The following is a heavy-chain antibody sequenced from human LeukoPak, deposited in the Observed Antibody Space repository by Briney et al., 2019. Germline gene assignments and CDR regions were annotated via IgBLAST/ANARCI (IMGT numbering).Heavy chain of an antibody. CDR3: AKDRAGGSVSFFDY. CDR1: GFTFDDYA. CDR2: ISWNSGSI. Sequence: GGSLRLSCAASGFTFDDYAMHWVRQAPGKGLEWVSGISWNSGSIGYADSVKGRFTISRDNAKNSLYLQVNSLRAEDTALYYCAKDRAGGSVSFFDYWGQGTLVTVSS. V-gene: IGHV3-9*01. J-gene: IGHJ4*02. D-gene: IGHD1-26*01.